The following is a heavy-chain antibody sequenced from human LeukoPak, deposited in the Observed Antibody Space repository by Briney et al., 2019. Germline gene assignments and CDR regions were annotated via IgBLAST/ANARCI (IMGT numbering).Heavy chain of an antibody. J-gene: IGHJ4*02. D-gene: IGHD3-10*01. V-gene: IGHV3-13*01. CDR3: AKGAYYGSDDYFDY. CDR2: IGTAGDT. CDR1: GFTFRRYD. Sequence: GGSLRLSCAASGFTFRRYDMHWVRQAPGRGLEWVSAIGTAGDTYYPGSVKGRFTISRENAENSVYLQMNNLRAEDTAVYYCAKGAYYGSDDYFDYWGQGTLVTVSS.